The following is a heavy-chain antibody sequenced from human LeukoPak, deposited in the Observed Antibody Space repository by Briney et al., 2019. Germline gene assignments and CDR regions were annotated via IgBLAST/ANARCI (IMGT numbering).Heavy chain of an antibody. Sequence: ASVKVSCKASGYTFTSYAITCVRQAPGQGLECMGWISAYNGNTNYAQNLQGRVTMTTDTSTSTAYMELRSLRSDDTAVYYCARPLKHCTSGVCSTSSYYYYGLDVWGQGTTVTVSS. CDR2: ISAYNGNT. CDR1: GYTFTSYA. CDR3: ARPLKHCTSGVCSTSSYYYYGLDV. V-gene: IGHV1-18*01. D-gene: IGHD2-8*01. J-gene: IGHJ6*02.